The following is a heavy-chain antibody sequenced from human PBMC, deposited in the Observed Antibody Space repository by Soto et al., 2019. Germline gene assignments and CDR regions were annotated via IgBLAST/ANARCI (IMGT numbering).Heavy chain of an antibody. J-gene: IGHJ4*02. CDR1: GFTFSSYV. D-gene: IGHD4-4*01. Sequence: EVQLLESGGGLAHRGGSLRLSCAASGFTFSSYVMSWVRQAPGKGLEWVAGLSGGDSNKFYADSVKGRFTISRDNAKNLLVLEMNSLRAEDAAIYYCAKDSNKYSSSLRGRYFDSWGQGVLVTVSS. CDR3: AKDSNKYSSSLRGRYFDS. V-gene: IGHV3-23*01. CDR2: LSGGDSNK.